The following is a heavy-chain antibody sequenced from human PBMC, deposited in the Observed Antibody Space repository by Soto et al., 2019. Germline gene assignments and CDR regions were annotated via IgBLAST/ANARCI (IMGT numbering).Heavy chain of an antibody. CDR3: ARSGYSYGPNPLLY. V-gene: IGHV4-31*03. Sequence: SETLSLTCTVSGGSVSSGGYYWSWIRQHPGKGLEWIGYIYYSGSTYYKTSLKSRVTISVDTSKNQFSLKLSSVTAADTVVYYCARSGYSYGPNPLLYWGQGTLVTVSS. CDR2: IYYSGST. J-gene: IGHJ4*02. D-gene: IGHD5-18*01. CDR1: GGSVSSGGYY.